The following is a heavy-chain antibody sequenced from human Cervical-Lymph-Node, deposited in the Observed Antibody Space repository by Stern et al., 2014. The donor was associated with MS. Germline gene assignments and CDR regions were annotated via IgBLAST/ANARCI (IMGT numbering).Heavy chain of an antibody. J-gene: IGHJ4*02. V-gene: IGHV1-24*01. Sequence: QVQLMQSGAEVKKPGASVKVSCRVAGYTLSDLSMHWVRQAPGKGLEWMGGSDPQDGKTIYAQKFQGRVTMTEDTSSDTAYLELRGLRSEDTAVYYCTTVGASVGPMGFDYWGQGTLVAVSS. CDR3: TTVGASVGPMGFDY. CDR2: SDPQDGKT. D-gene: IGHD1-26*01. CDR1: GYTLSDLS.